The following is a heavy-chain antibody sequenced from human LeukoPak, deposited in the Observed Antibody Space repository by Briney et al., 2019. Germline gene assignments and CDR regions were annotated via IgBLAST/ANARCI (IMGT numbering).Heavy chain of an antibody. CDR3: AKDLSTVVMQYLDY. CDR2: MRYDGKTE. J-gene: IGHJ4*02. CDR1: GFPFSSYV. V-gene: IGHV3-30*02. D-gene: IGHD2-21*01. Sequence: GGSLRLSCTCSGFPFSSYVMHGVRQTPGRGLEWVAFMRYDGKTEYYADSVKGRFTIAREDSHSTVHLHMKDLRPDDAAVYFCAKDLSTVVMQYLDYWGQGTLVSVSS.